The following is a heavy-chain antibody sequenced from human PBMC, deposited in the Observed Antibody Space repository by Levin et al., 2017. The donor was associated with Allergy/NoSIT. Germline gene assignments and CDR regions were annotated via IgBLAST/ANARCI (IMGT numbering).Heavy chain of an antibody. CDR2: ISGSGDNI. Sequence: LSLPCAASGFTFSSYAMSWVRQAPGKGLEWVSGISGSGDNIYYTDSVRGRFTISRDNSKNTLYLQMNSLRAEDTAVYYCAKGDSLRLYYYYYMDVWGKGATVTVSS. V-gene: IGHV3-23*01. CDR1: GFTFSSYA. J-gene: IGHJ6*03. D-gene: IGHD3-22*01. CDR3: AKGDSLRLYYYYYMDV.